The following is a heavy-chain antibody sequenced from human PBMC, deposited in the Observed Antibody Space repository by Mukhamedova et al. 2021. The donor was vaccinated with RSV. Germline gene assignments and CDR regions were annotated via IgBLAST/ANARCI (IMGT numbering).Heavy chain of an antibody. V-gene: IGHV3-21*01. D-gene: IGHD1-7*01. CDR2: SSSYI. CDR3: ARGGGTGTKSDY. J-gene: IGHJ4*02. Sequence: SSSYIYYADSVKGRFTISRDNAKNSLYLQMNSLRAEDTAVYYCARGGGTGTKSDYWGQGTLVTVSS.